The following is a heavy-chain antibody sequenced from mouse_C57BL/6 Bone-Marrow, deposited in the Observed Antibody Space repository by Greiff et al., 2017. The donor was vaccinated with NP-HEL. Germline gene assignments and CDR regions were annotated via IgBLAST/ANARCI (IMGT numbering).Heavy chain of an antibody. V-gene: IGHV1-82*01. D-gene: IGHD1-1*01. Sequence: VKLQQSGPELVKPGASVKISCKASGYAFSSSWMNWVKQRPGKGLEWIGRIYPGDGDTNYNGKFKGKATLTADKSSSTAYMQLSSLTSEDSAVYFCARRRGITTVVAYWYFDVWGTGTTVTVSS. CDR2: IYPGDGDT. CDR1: GYAFSSSW. J-gene: IGHJ1*03. CDR3: ARRRGITTVVAYWYFDV.